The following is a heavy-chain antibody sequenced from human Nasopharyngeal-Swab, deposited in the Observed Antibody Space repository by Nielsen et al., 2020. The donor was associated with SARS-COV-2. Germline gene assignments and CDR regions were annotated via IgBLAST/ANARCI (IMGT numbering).Heavy chain of an antibody. CDR2: IFHSGST. D-gene: IGHD4-11*01. Sequence: SETLSLTCVVSGYSISSDYFWGWIRQPPGKGLEWIGAIFHSGSTSYNPSLRSRVTISVDTSKNRFSLKLSSVTAADTAVYYCAREPYSNYAGGFDYWGQGTLVTVSS. J-gene: IGHJ4*02. CDR3: AREPYSNYAGGFDY. CDR1: GYSISSDYF. V-gene: IGHV4-38-2*02.